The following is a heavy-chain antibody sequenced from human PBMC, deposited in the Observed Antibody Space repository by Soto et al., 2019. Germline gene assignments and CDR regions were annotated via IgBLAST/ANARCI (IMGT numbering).Heavy chain of an antibody. CDR2: INPSGGST. V-gene: IGHV1-46*01. D-gene: IGHD2-15*01. CDR1: GYVFTSSH. J-gene: IGHJ3*02. Sequence: ASVKLSCKASGYVFTSSHINWLRQAPGQGIEWMGRINPSGGSTSYAQKFQGRVTMTRDNAKNSLYLPTSSLRAEDTAAYYCARAYSDAFDIWGQGTMDTVPS. CDR3: ARAYSDAFDI.